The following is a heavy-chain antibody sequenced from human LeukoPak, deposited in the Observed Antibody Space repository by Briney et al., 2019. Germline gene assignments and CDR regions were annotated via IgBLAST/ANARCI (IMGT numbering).Heavy chain of an antibody. J-gene: IGHJ6*03. CDR1: GFTFSSYI. CDR2: INSISSYI. D-gene: IGHD3-3*01. V-gene: IGHV3-21*06. Sequence: GGSLRLSCAASGFTFSSYIINWVRQAPGKGLEWVSSINSISSYIYYADSVKGRFTISRDNAKDSLYLEMNSLRAEDTAVYYCARDGHGDFWRARRTYYMDVWGKGTTVTVSS. CDR3: ARDGHGDFWRARRTYYMDV.